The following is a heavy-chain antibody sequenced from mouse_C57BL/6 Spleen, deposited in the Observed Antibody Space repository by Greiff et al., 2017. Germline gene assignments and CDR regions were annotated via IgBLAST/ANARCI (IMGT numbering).Heavy chain of an antibody. CDR2: INPSNGGT. Sequence: QVQLQQPGTELVKPGASVKLSCKASGYTFTSYWMHWVKQRPGQGLEWIGNINPSNGGTNYNEKFKSKATLTVDKSSSTAYMQLSSLTSDDSAVYYCARWLLLFYAMDYWGQGTSVTVSS. CDR3: ARWLLLFYAMDY. J-gene: IGHJ4*01. V-gene: IGHV1-53*01. CDR1: GYTFTSYW. D-gene: IGHD2-3*01.